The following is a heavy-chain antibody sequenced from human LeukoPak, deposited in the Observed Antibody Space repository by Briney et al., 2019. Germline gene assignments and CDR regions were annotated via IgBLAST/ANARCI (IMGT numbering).Heavy chain of an antibody. J-gene: IGHJ4*02. Sequence: ASVKVSCKASGYTFTNYDINWVRQATGQGLEWMGYKNPNSGNSAYAQKFQGRVTITTDASITTAYMELSGLISEDTALYYCARERLDHWGQGTLVTVSS. CDR3: ARERLDH. V-gene: IGHV1-8*01. CDR2: KNPNSGNS. CDR1: GYTFTNYD.